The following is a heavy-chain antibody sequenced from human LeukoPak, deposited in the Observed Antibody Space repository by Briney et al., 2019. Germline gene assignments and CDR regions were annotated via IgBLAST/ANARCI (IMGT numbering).Heavy chain of an antibody. CDR2: IYTGGTT. D-gene: IGHD3-22*01. J-gene: IGHJ4*02. CDR1: GFTVSSNY. V-gene: IGHV3-53*01. Sequence: GGSLRLSCAVSGFTVSSNYMSWVRQAPGKGLEWVSVIYTGGTTYYADSVKGRFTISGDNSKNTLYLQMNSLRAEDTAVYYCARDGDDTSGYFSPFDYWGQGTLVTVSS. CDR3: ARDGDDTSGYFSPFDY.